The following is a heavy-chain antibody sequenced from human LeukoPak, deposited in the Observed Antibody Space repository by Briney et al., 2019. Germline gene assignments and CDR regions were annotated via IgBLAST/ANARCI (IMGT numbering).Heavy chain of an antibody. CDR1: GFTFSSYG. J-gene: IGHJ3*02. CDR2: ISYDGSNK. CDR3: AREGRGSSADAFDI. V-gene: IGHV3-30*03. D-gene: IGHD3-16*01. Sequence: GRSLRPSCAASGFTFSSYGMHWVRQAPGKGLEWVAVISYDGSNKHYADSVKGRFTISRDYSKNTLYLQMNSLRAGDTAVYYCAREGRGSSADAFDIWGQGTMVTVSS.